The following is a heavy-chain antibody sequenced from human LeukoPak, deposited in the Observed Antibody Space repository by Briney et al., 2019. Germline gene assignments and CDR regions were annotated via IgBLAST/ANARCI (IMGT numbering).Heavy chain of an antibody. CDR1: GGSISSSSYY. D-gene: IGHD3-22*01. CDR3: ARGPYYYDSGGYYP. V-gene: IGHV4-39*07. Sequence: SETLSLTCTVSGGSISSSSYYWGWIRQPPGKGLEWIGSIYYRGNTYYNPSLKSRVTISVDTSKNQFSLKLSSVTAADTAVYYCARGPYYYDSGGYYPWGQGTLVTVSS. CDR2: IYYRGNT. J-gene: IGHJ5*02.